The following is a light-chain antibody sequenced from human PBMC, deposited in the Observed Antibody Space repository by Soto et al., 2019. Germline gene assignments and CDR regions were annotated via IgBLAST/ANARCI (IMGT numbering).Light chain of an antibody. J-gene: IGKJ4*01. CDR1: QSVRSND. CDR3: QQYGSSPLT. CDR2: DAS. V-gene: IGKV3-20*01. Sequence: EIVLTQSPDTLSLSPGERATLSCRASQSVRSNDLAWYQQKPGQAPRFLIYDASSRATGIPDRFSGSGSGTDFTLTISRLDPEDFAVYYCQQYGSSPLTFGGGTKVEIK.